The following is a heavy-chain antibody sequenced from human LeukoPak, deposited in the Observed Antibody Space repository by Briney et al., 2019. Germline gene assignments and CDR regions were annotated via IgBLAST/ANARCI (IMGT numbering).Heavy chain of an antibody. V-gene: IGHV4-34*01. CDR1: GGSFSGYS. D-gene: IGHD3-22*01. CDR3: ARENPSGYYNRPIDY. Sequence: SETLSLTCAVYGGSFSGYSWSWIRQPPGKGLEWIGEIRHSTITNFNPSLKSRVTISVDTSKNQFSLRLSSVTAADTAIYYCARENPSGYYNRPIDYWGQGTLVTVSS. CDR2: IRHSTIT. J-gene: IGHJ4*02.